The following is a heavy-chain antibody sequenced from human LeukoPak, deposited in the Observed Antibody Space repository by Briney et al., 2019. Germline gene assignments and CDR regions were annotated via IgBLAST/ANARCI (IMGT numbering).Heavy chain of an antibody. CDR2: INSNGGNT. Sequence: GGSLRLSCAASGFTFSSYAMSWVRQAPGKGLEWVSAINSNGGNTYYADSVKDRFTISRDNSKNTLYLQMNSLETRTRPYYCAKGPIVVMTDWGQGTLVTVSS. CDR1: GFTFSSYA. V-gene: IGHV3-23*01. CDR3: AKGPIVVMTD. D-gene: IGHD3-22*01. J-gene: IGHJ4*02.